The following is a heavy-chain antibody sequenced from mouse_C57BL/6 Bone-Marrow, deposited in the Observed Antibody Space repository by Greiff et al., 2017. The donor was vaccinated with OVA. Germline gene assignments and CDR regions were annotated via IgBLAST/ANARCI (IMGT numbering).Heavy chain of an antibody. CDR1: GFTFSSYG. CDR2: ISSGGSYT. Sequence: EVKLVESGGDLVKPGGSLKLSCAASGFTFSSYGMSWVRQTPDKRLEWVATISSGGSYTYYPDSVKGRFTISRDNAKNTLYLQMSSLKSEDTAMYCCARRTDYWGQGTTLTVSS. J-gene: IGHJ2*01. V-gene: IGHV5-6*02. CDR3: ARRTDY.